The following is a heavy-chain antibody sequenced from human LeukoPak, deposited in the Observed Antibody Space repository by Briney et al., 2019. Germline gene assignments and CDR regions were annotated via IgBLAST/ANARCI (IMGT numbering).Heavy chain of an antibody. CDR1: GFTYSSYW. CDR2: IKQDGSEK. Sequence: GGSLRLSCAASGFTYSSYWMSWVRQDPGKGLEWVANIKQDGSEKYYVDSVKGRFTISRDNAKNSLYLQMNSLRAEDTAVYYCASSYCSSTSCYWSLDYWGQGTLVTVSS. D-gene: IGHD2-2*01. V-gene: IGHV3-7*03. J-gene: IGHJ4*02. CDR3: ASSYCSSTSCYWSLDY.